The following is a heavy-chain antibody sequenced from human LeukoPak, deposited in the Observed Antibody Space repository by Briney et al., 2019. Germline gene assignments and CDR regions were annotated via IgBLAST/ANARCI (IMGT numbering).Heavy chain of an antibody. J-gene: IGHJ4*02. CDR1: GGTFSTYA. Sequence: ASVKVSCKASGGTFSTYAISWVRQAPGQGLEWMGWINPNSGGTNYAQKFQGRVTMTRDTSISTAYMELSRLRSDDTAVYYCARPDNDYGYSFDYWGQGTLVTVSS. CDR3: ARPDNDYGYSFDY. V-gene: IGHV1-2*02. CDR2: INPNSGGT. D-gene: IGHD4/OR15-4a*01.